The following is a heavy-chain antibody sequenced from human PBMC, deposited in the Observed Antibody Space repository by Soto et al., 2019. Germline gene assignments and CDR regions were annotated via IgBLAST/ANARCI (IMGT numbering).Heavy chain of an antibody. Sequence: QVQLVQSGAEVKKPGSSVKVSCKASGGTFSSYTISWVRQAPGQGLEWMGRIIPILGIANYAQKFQGRVTITADKYTSTAYMELSSLISEDTAVYYCAGDRVVAATPYYYYGMDVWGQGTTVTVSS. V-gene: IGHV1-69*08. CDR1: GGTFSSYT. J-gene: IGHJ6*02. CDR3: AGDRVVAATPYYYYGMDV. D-gene: IGHD2-15*01. CDR2: IIPILGIA.